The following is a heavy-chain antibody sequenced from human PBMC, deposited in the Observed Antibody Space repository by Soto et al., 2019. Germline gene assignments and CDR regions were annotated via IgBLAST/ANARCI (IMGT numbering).Heavy chain of an antibody. CDR3: ARLRFLMNGGVDY. J-gene: IGHJ4*02. D-gene: IGHD3-3*01. V-gene: IGHV4-39*01. CDR2: IYYSGST. Sequence: SETLSLTCTVSGGSISSSSYYWGWIRQPPGKGLEWIGSIYYSGSTYYNPSLKSRVTISIDTSKNQFSLKLSSVTAADTAVYYCARLRFLMNGGVDYWGQGTLVTVSS. CDR1: GGSISSSSYY.